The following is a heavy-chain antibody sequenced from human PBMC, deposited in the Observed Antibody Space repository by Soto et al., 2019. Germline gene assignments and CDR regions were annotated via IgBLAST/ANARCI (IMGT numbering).Heavy chain of an antibody. CDR3: ARKYSDVVGAFDI. V-gene: IGHV3-23*01. Sequence: PGGSLRLSCAASGFNFRNYVMTWVRQGPGKGLEWVSSIGGGGFSTYYADSVKGRFTVSRDNSKNTQYLQMNALRAEDTAIYYCARKYSDVVGAFDIWGQGTMVTVSS. D-gene: IGHD5-18*01. CDR2: IGGGGFST. J-gene: IGHJ3*02. CDR1: GFNFRNYV.